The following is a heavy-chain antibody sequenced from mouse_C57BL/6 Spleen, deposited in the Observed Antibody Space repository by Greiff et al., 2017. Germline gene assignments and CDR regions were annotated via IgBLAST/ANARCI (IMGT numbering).Heavy chain of an antibody. D-gene: IGHD1-1*01. Sequence: QVQLKEPGAELVRPGASVTLSCKASGYTFTDYEMHWVKQTPVHGLEWIGAIDPETGGTAYNQKFKGKAILTADKSSSTAYMELRSLTSEDSAVYYCTRGFYYGSSWYFDYWGQGTTLTVSS. CDR1: GYTFTDYE. V-gene: IGHV1-15*01. CDR2: IDPETGGT. J-gene: IGHJ2*01. CDR3: TRGFYYGSSWYFDY.